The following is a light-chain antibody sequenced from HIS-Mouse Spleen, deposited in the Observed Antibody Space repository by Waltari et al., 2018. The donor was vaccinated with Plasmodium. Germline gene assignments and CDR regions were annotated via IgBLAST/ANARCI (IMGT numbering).Light chain of an antibody. CDR3: SSYAGSNNLV. CDR1: SSAVGGYQH. V-gene: IGLV2-8*01. J-gene: IGLJ2*01. CDR2: EVS. Sequence: QSALTQPPSASGSPGQPVTISCPGTSSAVGGYQHVSWYQQHPGKAPKLMIYEVSKRPSGVPDRFSGSKSGNTASLTVSGLQAEDEADYYCSSYAGSNNLVFGGGTKLTVL.